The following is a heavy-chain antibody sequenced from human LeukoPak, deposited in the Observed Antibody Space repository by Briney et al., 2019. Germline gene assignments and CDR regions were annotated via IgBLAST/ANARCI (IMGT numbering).Heavy chain of an antibody. CDR1: GYTLTELS. J-gene: IGHJ3*02. CDR2: IIPIFGTA. D-gene: IGHD2-15*01. Sequence: SVKVSCKVSGYTLTELSMHWVRQAPGKGLEWMGGIIPIFGTANYAQKFQGRVTITTDESTSTAYMELSSLRSEDTAVYYCAREKVDAFDIWGQGTMVTVSS. CDR3: AREKVDAFDI. V-gene: IGHV1-69*05.